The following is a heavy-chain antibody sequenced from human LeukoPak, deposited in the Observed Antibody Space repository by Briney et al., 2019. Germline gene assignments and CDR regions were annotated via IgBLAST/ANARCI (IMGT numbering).Heavy chain of an antibody. Sequence: PGGSLRLSCAASGFTFSSYAMSWVRQTPGKGLEWVSTISSTGDSTYHADSVKGRFTISRDNSKNTLYLQMNSLRAEDTAVYYCAKGHQVTFFDYWDQGTLVTVSS. D-gene: IGHD5-18*01. CDR1: GFTFSSYA. V-gene: IGHV3-23*01. CDR2: ISSTGDST. CDR3: AKGHQVTFFDY. J-gene: IGHJ4*02.